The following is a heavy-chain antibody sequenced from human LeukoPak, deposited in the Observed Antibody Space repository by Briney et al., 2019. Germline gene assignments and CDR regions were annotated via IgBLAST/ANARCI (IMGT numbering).Heavy chain of an antibody. J-gene: IGHJ5*02. CDR1: GGSISSSNW. CDR2: IYHSGST. CDR3: ARAGVPAAMRTWFDP. Sequence: SETLSLTCAVSGGSISSSNWWSWVRQPPGQGLEWIGEIYHSGSTNYNPSLKSRVTISVDKSKNQFSLKLSSVTAADTAVYYCARAGVPAAMRTWFDPWGQGTLVTVSS. V-gene: IGHV4-4*02. D-gene: IGHD2-2*01.